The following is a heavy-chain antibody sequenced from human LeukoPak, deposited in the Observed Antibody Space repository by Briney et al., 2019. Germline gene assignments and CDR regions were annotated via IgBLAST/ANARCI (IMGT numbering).Heavy chain of an antibody. J-gene: IGHJ4*02. CDR2: ISGSGGST. Sequence: GGSLRLSCAASGFTFSSYAMSWVRQAPGKGLEWVSAISGSGGSTYYADSVKGRFTISRDNSKNTLYLQMNSLRAEDTAVHYCAKGENVRYCSGGSCLPFDYWGQGTLVTVSS. V-gene: IGHV3-23*01. D-gene: IGHD2-15*01. CDR1: GFTFSSYA. CDR3: AKGENVRYCSGGSCLPFDY.